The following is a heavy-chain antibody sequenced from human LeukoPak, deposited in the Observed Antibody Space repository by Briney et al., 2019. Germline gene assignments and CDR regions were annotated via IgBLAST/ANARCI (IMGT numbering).Heavy chain of an antibody. D-gene: IGHD6-13*01. J-gene: IGHJ4*02. V-gene: IGHV1-69*13. Sequence: ASVKVSCKASGGTFSSYAISWVRQAPGQGLEWMGGIIPIFGTANYAQKFQGRVTITADESTSTAYMKLSSLRSEDTAVYYCVRGRQQLVLVPFDYWGQGTLVTVSS. CDR1: GGTFSSYA. CDR3: VRGRQQLVLVPFDY. CDR2: IIPIFGTA.